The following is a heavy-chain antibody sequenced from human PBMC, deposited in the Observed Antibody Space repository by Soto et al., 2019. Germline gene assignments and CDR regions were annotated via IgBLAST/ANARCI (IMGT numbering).Heavy chain of an antibody. CDR3: ARDYPYYYDSSGYHYFDY. Sequence: ASVKVSCKASGYTFTSYGISWVRQAPGQGLEWMGWISAYNGYTNYAQKLQGRVTMTTDTSTSTAYMELRSLRSDDTAVYYCARDYPYYYDSSGYHYFDYWGQGTLVTV. V-gene: IGHV1-18*01. D-gene: IGHD3-22*01. CDR1: GYTFTSYG. J-gene: IGHJ4*02. CDR2: ISAYNGYT.